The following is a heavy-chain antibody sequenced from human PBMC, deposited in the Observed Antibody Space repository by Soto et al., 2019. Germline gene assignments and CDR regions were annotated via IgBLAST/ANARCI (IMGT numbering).Heavy chain of an antibody. Sequence: ASVKVSCKASGYTFTNFGISWVRQAPGQGLEWMGWISAYNGNTNYAQKFQGRVTMTTDTSTSTAYMELRSLRSDDTAVYYCARHVNLPLAGTGFDSWGRGTLVTVSS. J-gene: IGHJ4*02. CDR3: ARHVNLPLAGTGFDS. CDR2: ISAYNGNT. D-gene: IGHD6-19*01. V-gene: IGHV1-18*01. CDR1: GYTFTNFG.